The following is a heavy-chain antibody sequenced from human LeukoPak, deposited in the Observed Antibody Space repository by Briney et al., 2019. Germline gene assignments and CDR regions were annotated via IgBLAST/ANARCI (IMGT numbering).Heavy chain of an antibody. V-gene: IGHV1-69*13. D-gene: IGHD3-16*02. CDR3: ASPMLDVWGSYRC. J-gene: IGHJ4*02. CDR2: IIPIFGTA. CDR1: GGTFISYA. Sequence: ASVKVSCKASGGTFISYAISWVRQAPGQGLEWMGGIIPIFGTANYAQKFQGRVTITADESTSTAYMELSSLRSEDTAVYYCASPMLDVWGSYRCWGQGTLVTVSS.